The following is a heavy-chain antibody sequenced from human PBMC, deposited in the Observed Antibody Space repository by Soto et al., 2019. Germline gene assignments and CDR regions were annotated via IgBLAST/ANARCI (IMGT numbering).Heavy chain of an antibody. V-gene: IGHV3-21*01. CDR1: GFTFSSYS. D-gene: IGHD1-20*01. CDR3: ARDSNGYNWNPEGMDV. CDR2: ISSSSSYI. Sequence: GGSLRLSCAASGFTFSSYSMNWVRQAPGKGLEWVSSISSSSSYIYYADSVKGRFTISRDNAKNSLYLQMNSLRAEDTAVYYCARDSNGYNWNPEGMDVWGKGTTVTVSS. J-gene: IGHJ6*03.